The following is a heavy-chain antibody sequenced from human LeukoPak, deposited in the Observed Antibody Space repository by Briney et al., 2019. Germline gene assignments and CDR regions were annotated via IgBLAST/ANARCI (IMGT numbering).Heavy chain of an antibody. V-gene: IGHV4-34*01. CDR3: ARGSGLPDY. CDR2: INHSGST. D-gene: IGHD2-15*01. J-gene: IGHJ4*02. Sequence: SETLSLTCAVYGGSFSRYSWNWIRQPPGKGLEWIGEINHSGSTNYNPSLKSRVTISVDTSKNQFSLKLSSVTAADTAVYYCARGSGLPDYWGQGTLVTVSS. CDR1: GGSFSRYS.